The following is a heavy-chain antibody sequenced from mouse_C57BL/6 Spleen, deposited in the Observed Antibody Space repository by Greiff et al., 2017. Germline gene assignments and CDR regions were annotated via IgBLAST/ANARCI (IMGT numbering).Heavy chain of an antibody. Sequence: VKLMESGAELVKPGASVKISCKASGYAFSSYWMNWVKQRPGKGLEWIGQIYPGDGDTNYNGKFKGKATLTADKSSSTAYMQLSSLTSEDSAVYFCARAVRQLRAFDYWGQGTTLTVSS. CDR2: IYPGDGDT. CDR1: GYAFSSYW. V-gene: IGHV1-80*01. J-gene: IGHJ2*01. CDR3: ARAVRQLRAFDY. D-gene: IGHD3-2*02.